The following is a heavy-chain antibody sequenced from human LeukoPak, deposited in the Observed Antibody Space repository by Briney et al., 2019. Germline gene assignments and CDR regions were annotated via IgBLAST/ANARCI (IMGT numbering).Heavy chain of an antibody. CDR3: ARDSLYDDNGYYHYFEY. V-gene: IGHV3-33*01. CDR2: IWYDASGQ. CDR1: GFSFSTYG. J-gene: IGHJ4*02. D-gene: IGHD3-22*01. Sequence: PGRSLRLSCAASGFSFSTYGMHWVRQAPGKGLEWVAMIWYDASGQHYADSVKGRFTISRDTSKNTLYLQMNSLRAEDTAAYFCARDSLYDDNGYYHYFEYWGQGTLVTVSS.